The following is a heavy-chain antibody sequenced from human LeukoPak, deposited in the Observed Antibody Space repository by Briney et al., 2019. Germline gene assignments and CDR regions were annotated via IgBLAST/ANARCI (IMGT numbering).Heavy chain of an antibody. CDR1: GFTVSSNY. V-gene: IGHV3-66*01. CDR2: IYSGGTT. CDR3: ARDSWSVAGLYY. D-gene: IGHD6-19*01. Sequence: TGGSLRLSCAASGFTVSSNYMTWVRQAPGKGLEWVSLIYSGGTTYYADPVKGRFTISRDNSKNTLYLQTNSLRAEDTAVYYCARDSWSVAGLYYWGQGTVVTVSS. J-gene: IGHJ4*02.